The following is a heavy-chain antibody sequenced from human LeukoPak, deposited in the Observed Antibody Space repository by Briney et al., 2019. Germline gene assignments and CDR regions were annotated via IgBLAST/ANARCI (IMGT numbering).Heavy chain of an antibody. CDR3: TREKSSYNDY. CDR1: GFTFSSYW. V-gene: IGHV3-74*01. Sequence: GGSLRLSCAASGFTFSSYWMHWARQAPGQGLVWVSRIHPDGSRTYYADSVKGRFTISRDNAKNTLYLQVNSLRAEDTALYYCTREKSSYNDYWGQGTLVTVSS. J-gene: IGHJ4*02. D-gene: IGHD2-2*01. CDR2: IHPDGSRT.